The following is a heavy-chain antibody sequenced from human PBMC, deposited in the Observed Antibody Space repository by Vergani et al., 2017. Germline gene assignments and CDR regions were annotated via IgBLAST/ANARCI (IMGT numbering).Heavy chain of an antibody. V-gene: IGHV3-21*01. CDR2: ISSSSSYI. D-gene: IGHD5-24*01. J-gene: IGHJ4*02. Sequence: EVQLVESGGGLVKPGGSLRLSCAASGFTFSSNTMNWVRQAPGKGLGWVSSISSSSSYIYYADSVKGRFTISRDNAKNSLYLQMNSLRVEDTAVYYCAGGGARDGSFGHWGQGTLVTVSS. CDR3: AGGGARDGSFGH. CDR1: GFTFSSNT.